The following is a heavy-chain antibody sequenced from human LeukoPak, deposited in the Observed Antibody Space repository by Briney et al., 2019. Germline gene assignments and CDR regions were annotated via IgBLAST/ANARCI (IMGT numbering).Heavy chain of an antibody. D-gene: IGHD3-22*01. Sequence: GGSLRLSCAACGFLFSIYDMLCGRQAPGKGVECVTFIQYDGTNKYYAHSVKGRFPIPRENSKNTLYLQMNSLRPEDTAVYYCAKKCSGDYDSSGINDAFDLWGQGTMVTVSS. CDR1: GFLFSIYD. J-gene: IGHJ3*01. V-gene: IGHV3-30*02. CDR2: IQYDGTNK. CDR3: AKKCSGDYDSSGINDAFDL.